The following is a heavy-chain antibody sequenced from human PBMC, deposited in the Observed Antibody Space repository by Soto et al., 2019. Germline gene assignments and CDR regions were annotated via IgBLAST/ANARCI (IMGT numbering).Heavy chain of an antibody. J-gene: IGHJ4*02. CDR2: INPNSGGS. Sequence: QVQLVQSGAEGRKPGASGRVPCKASGYSFTGYYIHWLRKAPGQGLEWMGWINPNSGGSSFAQKFQGRVTMTRDTDITTAYMDLTSLRSDDTAVYYCATSGYSSSADYGYWGQGTLVTVSS. V-gene: IGHV1-2*02. CDR3: ATSGYSSSADYGY. CDR1: GYSFTGYY. D-gene: IGHD6-13*01.